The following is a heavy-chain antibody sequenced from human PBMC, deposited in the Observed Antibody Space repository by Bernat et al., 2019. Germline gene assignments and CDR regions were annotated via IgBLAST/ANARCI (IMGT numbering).Heavy chain of an antibody. J-gene: IGHJ4*02. Sequence: QVQLVQSGAEVKKPGASVMVSCKASGYTFTSYGISWVRQAPGQGLEWMGWISAYNGNTNYAQKLQGRVTMTTDTSTSTAYMELRSLRSDDTAVYYCARDEYCSGGSCYFGAIDYWGQGTLVTVSS. V-gene: IGHV1-18*04. CDR3: ARDEYCSGGSCYFGAIDY. D-gene: IGHD2-15*01. CDR1: GYTFTSYG. CDR2: ISAYNGNT.